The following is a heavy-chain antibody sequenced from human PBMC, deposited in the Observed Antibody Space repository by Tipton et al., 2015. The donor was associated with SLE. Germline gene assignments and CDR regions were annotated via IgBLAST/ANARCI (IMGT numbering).Heavy chain of an antibody. V-gene: IGHV3-7*03. CDR3: ARVPAGIYSNDAFDI. CDR2: IKQDGSEK. J-gene: IGHJ3*02. CDR1: GFTFSSYW. D-gene: IGHD6-13*01. Sequence: SLRLSCAASGFTFSSYWMSWVRQAPGKGLEWVANIKQDGSEKYYVDSVKGRFTISRDNAKNSLYLQMNSLRAEDTAVYYCARVPAGIYSNDAFDIWGQGTMVTVSS.